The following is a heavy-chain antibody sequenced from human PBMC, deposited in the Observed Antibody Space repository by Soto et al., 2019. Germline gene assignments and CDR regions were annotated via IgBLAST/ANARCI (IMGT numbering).Heavy chain of an antibody. CDR3: ARASYCTRGVCYDGCFVP. CDR2: IIPILGIA. D-gene: IGHD2-8*01. V-gene: IGHV1-69*02. Sequence: QVQLVQSGAEVKKPGSSVKVSCKASGGTFSSYTISWVRQAPGQGLEWMGGIIPILGIANYAQKFQGRVTITADKSTSPAYMELSSLSFDATAVYYCARASYCTRGVCYDGCFVPWRQGTLVTVSS. CDR1: GGTFSSYT. J-gene: IGHJ5*02.